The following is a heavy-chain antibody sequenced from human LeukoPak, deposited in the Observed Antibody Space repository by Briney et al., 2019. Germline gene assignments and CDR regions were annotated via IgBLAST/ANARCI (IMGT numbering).Heavy chain of an antibody. CDR1: GGSISSYY. CDR3: ARSPMVRGVITR. J-gene: IGHJ4*02. Sequence: SETLSLTCTVSGGSISSYYWSWIRQPPGKGLEWIGYIYYSGSTNYNPSLKSRVTISVDTSKNQFSLKLSSVTAADTAVYYCARSPMVRGVITRWGRGTLVTVSS. D-gene: IGHD3-10*01. CDR2: IYYSGST. V-gene: IGHV4-59*08.